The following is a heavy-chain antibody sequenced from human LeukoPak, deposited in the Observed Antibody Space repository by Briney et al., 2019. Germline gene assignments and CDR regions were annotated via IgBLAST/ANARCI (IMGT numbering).Heavy chain of an antibody. J-gene: IGHJ4*02. D-gene: IGHD3-3*01. CDR1: GYTFTGYY. CDR3: ARSYDFWSGYYTGY. V-gene: IGHV1-2*02. CDR2: INPNSGGT. Sequence: ASVKVSCKASGYTFTGYYMHWVRQAPGQGLEWMGWINPNSGGTNYAQKFQGRVTMTRDTSISTAYMELSRLRSDDTAVYYCARSYDFWSGYYTGYWGQGTLDTVSS.